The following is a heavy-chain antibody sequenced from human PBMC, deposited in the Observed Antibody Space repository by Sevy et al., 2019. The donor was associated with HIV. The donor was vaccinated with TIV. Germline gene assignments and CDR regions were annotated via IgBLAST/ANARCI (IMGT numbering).Heavy chain of an antibody. CDR1: GFTFSGYA. D-gene: IGHD6-13*01. J-gene: IGHJ4*02. Sequence: GGSLRLSCAAAGFTFSGYAMSWVRQGPGKGLEWISGMTGNGGSTYYADSVKGRFTISRDNSKNTLYLQMNSLRAEDTAVYYCAKRSHRYSSSWYGFDYWGQGALVTVSS. CDR3: AKRSHRYSSSWYGFDY. V-gene: IGHV3-23*01. CDR2: MTGNGGST.